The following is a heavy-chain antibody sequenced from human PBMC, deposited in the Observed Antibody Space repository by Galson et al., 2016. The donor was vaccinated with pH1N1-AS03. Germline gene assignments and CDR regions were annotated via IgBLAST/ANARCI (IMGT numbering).Heavy chain of an antibody. Sequence: SVKVSCKASGYSFISYAIHWVRQAPGQGLEWLGWISAYSGDTHYARKFQGRVTLTTDTSTSTAYMELRSLTSDDTAVYYCARAHYNADYVPDFWGQGTLVTVSS. V-gene: IGHV1-18*01. CDR3: ARAHYNADYVPDF. D-gene: IGHD4-17*01. CDR1: GYSFISYA. CDR2: ISAYSGDT. J-gene: IGHJ4*02.